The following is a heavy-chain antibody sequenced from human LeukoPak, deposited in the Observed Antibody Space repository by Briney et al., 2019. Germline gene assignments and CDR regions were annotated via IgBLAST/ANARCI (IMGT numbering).Heavy chain of an antibody. V-gene: IGHV3-33*06. CDR2: IWSDGSNK. CDR3: AKDRDYGDYNLNDC. J-gene: IGHJ4*02. CDR1: GFIFSNYG. D-gene: IGHD4-17*01. Sequence: PGTSLRLSCAASGFIFSNYGMHWVRQAPGKGLEWVAVIWSDGSNKYYADSVKGRFTISRDNSKNTVYLQMNSLRGEDTAVYYCAKDRDYGDYNLNDCWGQGTLVTVSS.